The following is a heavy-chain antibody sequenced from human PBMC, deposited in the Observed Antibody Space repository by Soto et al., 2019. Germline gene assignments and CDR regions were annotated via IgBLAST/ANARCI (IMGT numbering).Heavy chain of an antibody. CDR1: GFTFSTYT. D-gene: IGHD3-16*02. CDR2: ISGSGYT. Sequence: GSLRLSCAASGFTFSTYTMTWVRQAPRKGLEWVSAISGSGYTYYTDSMKGRFTISRDNSRNTLFLEMNNLGAEDTAIYYCATFYDYIWGSYRRPPYNFDYWGPGTLVTVSS. CDR3: ATFYDYIWGSYRRPPYNFDY. J-gene: IGHJ4*02. V-gene: IGHV3-23*01.